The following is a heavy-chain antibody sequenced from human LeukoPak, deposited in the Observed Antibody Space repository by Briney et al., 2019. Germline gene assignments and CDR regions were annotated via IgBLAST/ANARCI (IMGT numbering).Heavy chain of an antibody. CDR3: ARHPSSGWYWFDS. CDR2: IYYEGIT. D-gene: IGHD6-19*01. J-gene: IGHJ5*01. Sequence: PSETLSLICSVSGDSIRDFFWSWVRQPPGKGLEWIGYIYYEGITNYSPSLKSRATLSVDTSKNQFSLRLKSVTAADTAVYYCARHPSSGWYWFDSWGQGTLATVSS. V-gene: IGHV4-59*08. CDR1: GDSIRDFF.